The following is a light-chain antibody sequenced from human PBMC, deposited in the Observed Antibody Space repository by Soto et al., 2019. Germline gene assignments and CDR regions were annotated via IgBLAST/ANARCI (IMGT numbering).Light chain of an antibody. CDR3: SSYTCSSTLVYV. CDR1: SSDVGGYNY. J-gene: IGLJ1*01. V-gene: IGLV2-14*01. Sequence: QSALTQPASVSGSPGQSITISCTGTSSDVGGYNYVSWYQQHPGKAPKLMIYDVSNRPSGVSNRFSGSKSGNTASLTISGLQAEDEAEYYCSSYTCSSTLVYVFGTGTKVTVL. CDR2: DVS.